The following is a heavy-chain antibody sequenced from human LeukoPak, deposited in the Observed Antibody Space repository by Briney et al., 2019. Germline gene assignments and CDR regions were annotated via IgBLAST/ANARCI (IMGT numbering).Heavy chain of an antibody. Sequence: GGSLRLSCAASGFTFDDYAMHWVRQAPGKGLEWVSGISWNSGSIGYADSVKGRFTISRDNAKNSLYLQMNSLRAEDMALYYCAKGTRIVATIDASDIWGQRTMVTVSS. CDR3: AKGTRIVATIDASDI. D-gene: IGHD5-12*01. CDR1: GFTFDDYA. V-gene: IGHV3-9*03. CDR2: ISWNSGSI. J-gene: IGHJ3*02.